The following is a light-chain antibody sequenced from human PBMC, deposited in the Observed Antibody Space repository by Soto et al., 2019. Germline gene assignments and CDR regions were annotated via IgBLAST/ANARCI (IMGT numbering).Light chain of an antibody. V-gene: IGKV3-20*01. CDR3: QQYGTSPLT. Sequence: EIGLTQSPGTLSLSPGERATLSCRASQRVASSYFAWYQQKPGQAPRLLIFTASSRATGIPDRFRGSGSGTDFALTISRLEPEDFAVYYCQQYGTSPLTFGGGAKVEI. J-gene: IGKJ4*01. CDR1: QRVASSY. CDR2: TAS.